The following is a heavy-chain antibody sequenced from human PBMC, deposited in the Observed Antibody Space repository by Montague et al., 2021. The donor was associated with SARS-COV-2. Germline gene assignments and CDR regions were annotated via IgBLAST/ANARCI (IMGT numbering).Heavy chain of an antibody. D-gene: IGHD3-10*01. Sequence: SETLSLTCTVFGGSISSSSNYWGWIRQPPGKGLEWIGSIYYSGSTYYNSSLKSRVTISVDTSKNQFSLKLNSVTAADTAVYYCARLVWFGELSSENWFDSWGQGTLVTVSS. CDR1: GGSISSSSNY. CDR3: ARLVWFGELSSENWFDS. CDR2: IYYSGST. J-gene: IGHJ5*01. V-gene: IGHV4-39*01.